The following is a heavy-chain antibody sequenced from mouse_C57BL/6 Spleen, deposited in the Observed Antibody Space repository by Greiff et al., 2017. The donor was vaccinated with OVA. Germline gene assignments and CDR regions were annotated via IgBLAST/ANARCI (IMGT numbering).Heavy chain of an antibody. Sequence: QVQLQQSGAELVRPGASVKLSCKASGYTFTDYYINWVKQRPGQGLEWIARIYPGSGNTYYNEKFKGKATLTAEKSSSTAYMQLSSLTSEDSAVYFCARKTLYYYAHYFDYWGQGTTLTVSS. J-gene: IGHJ2*01. CDR2: IYPGSGNT. D-gene: IGHD1-1*01. V-gene: IGHV1-76*01. CDR3: ARKTLYYYAHYFDY. CDR1: GYTFTDYY.